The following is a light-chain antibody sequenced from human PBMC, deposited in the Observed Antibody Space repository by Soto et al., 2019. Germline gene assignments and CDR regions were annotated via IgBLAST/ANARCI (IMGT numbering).Light chain of an antibody. CDR3: AAWDDSLSGRR. Sequence: QSVLTQPASVSGSPGQSITISCTGTSSDVGGYNYVSWYQQYPGKAPKLMIYEVSNRPSGVPDRFSGSKSGTSASLAISGLRSEDEADYYCAAWDDSLSGRRFGGGTKLTVL. J-gene: IGLJ3*02. V-gene: IGLV2-14*01. CDR1: SSDVGGYNY. CDR2: EVS.